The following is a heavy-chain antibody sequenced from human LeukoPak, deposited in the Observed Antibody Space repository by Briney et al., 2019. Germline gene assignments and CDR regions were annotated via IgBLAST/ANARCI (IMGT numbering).Heavy chain of an antibody. J-gene: IGHJ6*03. Sequence: PSETLSLTCTVSGGSVNSGRYYWTWIRQPAGKGLEWIGRLYTNDNTNYNPSLESRVSISLGTSKSQFYLQLTSLTAADTAVYFCARGVVTDDYYMDVWGKGTTVTVSS. CDR1: GGSVNSGRYY. D-gene: IGHD2-21*02. V-gene: IGHV4-61*02. CDR3: ARGVVTDDYYMDV. CDR2: LYTNDNT.